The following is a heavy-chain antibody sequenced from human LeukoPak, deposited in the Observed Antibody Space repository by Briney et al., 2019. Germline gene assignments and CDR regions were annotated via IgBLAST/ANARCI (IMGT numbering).Heavy chain of an antibody. CDR2: IIPILGIT. CDR3: ARIPNSGSYDY. J-gene: IGHJ4*02. CDR1: GGTFSSYA. V-gene: IGHV1-69*04. D-gene: IGHD1-26*01. Sequence: GASVKVSCKASGGTFSSYAISWVRQAPGQGLEWMGRIIPILGITDYAQKFQGRVTITADKSTSTAYMELSSLRAEDMAVYYCARIPNSGSYDYWGQGTLVTVSS.